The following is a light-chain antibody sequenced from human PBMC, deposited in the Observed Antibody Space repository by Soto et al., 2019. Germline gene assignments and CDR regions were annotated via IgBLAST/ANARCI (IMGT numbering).Light chain of an antibody. Sequence: EIVMTQSPATLSVSPGERATLSCRASQSVSSNLAWYQQKPGQAPRLLIYGASTRATGIAARFSGSGSGTEFTLTISSLQSEDFAVYYCQQYNNWLSGTFGQGTKVEIK. CDR3: QQYNNWLSGT. V-gene: IGKV3-15*01. CDR1: QSVSSN. CDR2: GAS. J-gene: IGKJ1*01.